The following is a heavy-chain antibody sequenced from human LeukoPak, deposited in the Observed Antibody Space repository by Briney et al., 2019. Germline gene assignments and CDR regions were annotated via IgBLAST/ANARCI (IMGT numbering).Heavy chain of an antibody. Sequence: SETLSLTCTVSGGSISDYYWTWIRQPPGKGLEWIAYIHSSGSTNYNPSLKSRVIISVDTSRSQLSLKLSSVTAADTAVYYCAKIEGDNSLDYWGQGTLITVSS. CDR2: IHSSGST. CDR3: AKIEGDNSLDY. V-gene: IGHV4-59*03. D-gene: IGHD3-16*01. J-gene: IGHJ4*02. CDR1: GGSISDYY.